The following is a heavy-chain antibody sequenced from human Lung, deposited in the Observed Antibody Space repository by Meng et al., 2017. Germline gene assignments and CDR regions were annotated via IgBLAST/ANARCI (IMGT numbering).Heavy chain of an antibody. V-gene: IGHV1-18*01. D-gene: IGHD2-15*01. CDR2: ISGYNGNT. Sequence: QVQLVQSGAEVKKPGASVKVSFKASGYTFTQYGITWVRQAPGQGLEWMGWISGYNGNTNYAQKLQGRVTMTTDTSTSTAYMELRSLRSDDAAVYYCARAEEEYCSDGSCPNFDFWGQGTLVTVSS. CDR1: GYTFTQYG. CDR3: ARAEEEYCSDGSCPNFDF. J-gene: IGHJ4*02.